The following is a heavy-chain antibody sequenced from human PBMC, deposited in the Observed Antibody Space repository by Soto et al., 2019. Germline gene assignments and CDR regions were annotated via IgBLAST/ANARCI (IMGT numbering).Heavy chain of an antibody. CDR2: IYYSGST. D-gene: IGHD3-9*01. J-gene: IGHJ3*02. V-gene: IGHV4-31*03. CDR1: GGSISSGGYY. Sequence: SETLSLTCTVSGGSISSGGYYWSWIRQHPGKGLEWIGYIYYSGSTYYNPSLKSRVTISVDTSKNQFSLKLSSVTAADTAVYYCARGSFDHDAFDIWGQGTMVTVS. CDR3: ARGSFDHDAFDI.